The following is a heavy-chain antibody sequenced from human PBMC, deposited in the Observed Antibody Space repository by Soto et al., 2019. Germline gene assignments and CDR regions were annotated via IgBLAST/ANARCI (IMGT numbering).Heavy chain of an antibody. J-gene: IGHJ5*02. CDR3: ANYNYYDASGPS. D-gene: IGHD3-22*01. CDR2: ISGSGGNT. V-gene: IGHV3-23*01. CDR1: GFTFSSYA. Sequence: GGSLRLSCADSGFTFSSYAMSWVRQAPGKGLEWVSAISGSGGNTYYADSVKGRFTISRDNSKNTLYLQMNSLRAEDTAVYYCANYNYYDASGPSWGQGTLVTVSS.